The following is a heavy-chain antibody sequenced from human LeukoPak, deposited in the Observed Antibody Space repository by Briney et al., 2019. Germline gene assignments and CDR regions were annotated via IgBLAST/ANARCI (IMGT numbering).Heavy chain of an antibody. CDR3: AKSRTDTSSRPDY. CDR1: GLTFSGYA. D-gene: IGHD6-13*01. CDR2: ISGSGGST. J-gene: IGHJ4*02. Sequence: GGSLRLSCAASGLTFSGYAMSWVRQAPGKGLEWVSAISGSGGSTYYADSVKGRFTISRDNSKNTLFLQMNSLRAEDTAAYYCAKSRTDTSSRPDYWGQGILVTVSS. V-gene: IGHV3-23*01.